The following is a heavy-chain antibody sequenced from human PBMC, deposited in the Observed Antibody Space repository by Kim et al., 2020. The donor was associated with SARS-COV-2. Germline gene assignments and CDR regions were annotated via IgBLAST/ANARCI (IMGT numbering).Heavy chain of an antibody. CDR3: AKDLSRIAADFDY. D-gene: IGHD6-13*01. Sequence: GGSLRLSCAASGFTFDDYAMHWVRQAPGKGLEWVSGISWNSGSIGYADSVKGRFTLSRDNAKNSLDLQMNSLRAEDTALYYCAKDLSRIAADFDYWGQGTLVTVSS. V-gene: IGHV3-9*01. J-gene: IGHJ4*02. CDR1: GFTFDDYA. CDR2: ISWNSGSI.